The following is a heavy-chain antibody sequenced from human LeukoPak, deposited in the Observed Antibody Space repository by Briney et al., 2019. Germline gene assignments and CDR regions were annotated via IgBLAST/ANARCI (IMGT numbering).Heavy chain of an antibody. CDR2: INTNTGNP. CDR3: ARGNRFYGLDI. CDR1: GYTFTDYY. J-gene: IGHJ3*02. D-gene: IGHD4-17*01. Sequence: ASVKVSCKASGYTFTDYYMHWVRQVPGQGLECMGWINTNTGNPTYAQGFTGRFVFSLDTSVGTAYLQINSLKAEDTAVYYCARGNRFYGLDIWGQGTMVTVSS. V-gene: IGHV7-4-1*02.